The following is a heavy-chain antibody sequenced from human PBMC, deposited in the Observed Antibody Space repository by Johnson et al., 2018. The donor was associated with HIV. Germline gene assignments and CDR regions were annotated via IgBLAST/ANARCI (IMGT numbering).Heavy chain of an antibody. J-gene: IGHJ3*02. CDR1: GFTFDDYG. CDR3: ASSPYYYGSGSVRGAFDI. D-gene: IGHD3-10*01. Sequence: AQLVESGGGVVRPGGSLRLSCAASGFTFDDYGMSWVRQAPGKGLEWVSGINWNGGSTGYADSVKGRFTISRDNSKNTLYLQMNSLRAEDTAVYYCASSPYYYGSGSVRGAFDIWGQGTMVTVSS. CDR2: INWNGGST. V-gene: IGHV3-20*04.